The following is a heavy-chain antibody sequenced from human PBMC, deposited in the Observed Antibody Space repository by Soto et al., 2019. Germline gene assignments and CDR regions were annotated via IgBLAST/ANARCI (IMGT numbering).Heavy chain of an antibody. CDR2: IYYSRRT. Sequence: SETLSLTCTVSGGSISSSSYFWGWIRQPPGKGLEWIGRIYYSRRTYYNPSLKSRVTVAVDPSKNQFSLKLSSVTAADTAVYYCARHPSNFWFDPWGQGTLVTVSS. J-gene: IGHJ5*02. CDR3: ARHPSNFWFDP. CDR1: GGSISSSSYF. D-gene: IGHD4-4*01. V-gene: IGHV4-39*01.